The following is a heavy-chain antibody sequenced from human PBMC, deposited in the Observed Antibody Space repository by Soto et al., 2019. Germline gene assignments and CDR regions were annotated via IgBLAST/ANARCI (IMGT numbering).Heavy chain of an antibody. CDR1: GYTFTSYD. CDR2: ISAYNGNT. V-gene: IGHV1-18*01. Sequence: ASVKVSCKASGYTFTSYDINWVRQAPGQGLEWMGWISAYNGNTKDAQKFQGRVTLTTDTSTSTAYMELTGLRYDDTAVYYCARETVTLGRVLVSGYWGQGKLVNVS. CDR3: ARETVTLGRVLVSGY. J-gene: IGHJ4*02. D-gene: IGHD3-16*02.